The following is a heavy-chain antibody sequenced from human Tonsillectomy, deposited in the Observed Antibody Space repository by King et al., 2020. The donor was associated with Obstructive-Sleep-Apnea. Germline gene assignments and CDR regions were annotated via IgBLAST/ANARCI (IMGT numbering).Heavy chain of an antibody. D-gene: IGHD5-12*01. CDR2: ISGSGGST. V-gene: IGHV3-23*04. CDR3: VKGRESGYDYHYYYGMDV. J-gene: IGHJ6*02. Sequence: DVQLVESGGGLVQPGGSLRLSCAASGFTFSSYAMSWVRQAPGKGLEWVSAISGSGGSTYYADSVKGRFTISRDNSKNTLYLQMNSLRAEDTAVYYCVKGRESGYDYHYYYGMDVWGQGTTVTVSS. CDR1: GFTFSSYA.